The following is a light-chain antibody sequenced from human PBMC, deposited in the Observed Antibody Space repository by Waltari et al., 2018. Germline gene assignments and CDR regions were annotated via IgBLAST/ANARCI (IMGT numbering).Light chain of an antibody. CDR3: TSYAGSNNYV. Sequence: QSALTQPPSASGSPGQSVTIPCTGTSRDVGGYNYVSWYQQHPAKVPKVIIYEVTKRPSGVPDRFSGSKSGNTASLTVSGLQAEDEADYYCTSYAGSNNYVFGTGTKVTVL. J-gene: IGLJ1*01. CDR2: EVT. CDR1: SRDVGGYNY. V-gene: IGLV2-8*01.